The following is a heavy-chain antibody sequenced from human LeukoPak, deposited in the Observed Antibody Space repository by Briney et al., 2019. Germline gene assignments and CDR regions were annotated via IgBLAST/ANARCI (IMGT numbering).Heavy chain of an antibody. D-gene: IGHD5-18*01. J-gene: IGHJ4*02. V-gene: IGHV1-2*02. Sequence: ASVKVSCKASGYTFTGYYMHWVRQAPGQGLEWMGWINPNSGGTNYAQKLQGRVTMTTDTSTSTAYMELRSLRSDDTAVYYCARHSYGSVYFDYWGQGTLVTVSS. CDR1: GYTFTGYY. CDR2: INPNSGGT. CDR3: ARHSYGSVYFDY.